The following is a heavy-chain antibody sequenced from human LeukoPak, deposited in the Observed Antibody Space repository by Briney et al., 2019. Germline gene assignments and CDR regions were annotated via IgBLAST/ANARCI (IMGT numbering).Heavy chain of an antibody. V-gene: IGHV5-51*01. CDR1: GYSFTSYW. Sequence: GESLKISCKGSGYSFTSYWIGWVRQMPGKGLEWMGIIYPGDSDTRYSPSFQGQVTISADKSISTAYLQWSSLKASDTAMYYCARIGAVNDYYYYYGMDVWGQGTTVTVSS. CDR3: ARIGAVNDYYYYYGMDV. D-gene: IGHD2/OR15-2a*01. J-gene: IGHJ6*02. CDR2: IYPGDSDT.